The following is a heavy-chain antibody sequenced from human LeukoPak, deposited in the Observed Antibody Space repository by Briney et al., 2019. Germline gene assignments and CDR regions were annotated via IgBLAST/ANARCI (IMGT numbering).Heavy chain of an antibody. Sequence: GGSLRLSCAASGFTFSNYWMGWVRQAPGRGLEWVANIKDGESYYVDSVKGRFTISRDDAKNSLYLQMNSLRAEDTAVYYCARSGGSNYHWALDIWGQGTMVTVSS. CDR2: IKDGES. D-gene: IGHD1-26*01. J-gene: IGHJ3*02. V-gene: IGHV3-7*01. CDR1: GFTFSNYW. CDR3: ARSGGSNYHWALDI.